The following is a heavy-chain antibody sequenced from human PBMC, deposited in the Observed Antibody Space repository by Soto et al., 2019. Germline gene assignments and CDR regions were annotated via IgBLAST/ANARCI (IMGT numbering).Heavy chain of an antibody. CDR3: AKRTRGADYFDY. CDR1: GFTFSSYA. J-gene: IGHJ4*02. Sequence: EVQLLESGGGLVQPGGSLRLSCAASGFTFSSYAMSWVRQAPGKGLEWVSAISGSGGSTYYADSVKGRFNISRDNSKNTLYLQMNSLRAEDTAVYYCAKRTRGADYFDYWGQGTLVTVSS. V-gene: IGHV3-23*01. CDR2: ISGSGGST. D-gene: IGHD3-10*01.